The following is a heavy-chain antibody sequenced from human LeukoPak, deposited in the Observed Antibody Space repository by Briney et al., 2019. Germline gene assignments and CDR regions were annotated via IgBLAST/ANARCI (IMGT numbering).Heavy chain of an antibody. D-gene: IGHD2-15*01. CDR2: INYSGST. J-gene: IGHJ4*02. Sequence: SETLSLTCTVSGGSISNYYWSWIRQPPGKGLEWIAYINYSGSTNYNPSLKSRVTISVDTSKNHFSLTLSSVTASDTAVYYCARGGYCSGGSCYPHYWGQGTLVTVSS. CDR3: ARGGYCSGGSCYPHY. V-gene: IGHV4-59*01. CDR1: GGSISNYY.